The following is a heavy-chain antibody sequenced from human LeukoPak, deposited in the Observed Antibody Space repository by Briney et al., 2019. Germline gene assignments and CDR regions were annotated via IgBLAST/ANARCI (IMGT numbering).Heavy chain of an antibody. CDR2: IKGDESAK. D-gene: IGHD1-26*01. V-gene: IGHV3-7*01. J-gene: IGHJ4*02. CDR3: ARDVGGSLDY. CDR1: GFTFSTYW. Sequence: GGSLRLSCAASGFTFSTYWMAWVRQAPGKGLEWVANIKGDESAKHQADSVKGRFTISRGNAQNSVYLQMSSLRGEDTAVYYCARDVGGSLDYWGQGALVTVSS.